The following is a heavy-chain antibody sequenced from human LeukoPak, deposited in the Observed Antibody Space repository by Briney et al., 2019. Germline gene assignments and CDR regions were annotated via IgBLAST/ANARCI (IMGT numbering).Heavy chain of an antibody. Sequence: PGGSLRLSCSASGFTFNIYAMHWVRQAPGKWLEYVSAISTDGGGTYYADSVKGRFTISRDNSKNTLYLQMSSLRTEDTAVYYCVKYHNSCYSVWGQGTLVAVSS. CDR3: VKYHNSCYSV. CDR1: GFTFNIYA. J-gene: IGHJ4*02. D-gene: IGHD2-21*01. CDR2: ISTDGGGT. V-gene: IGHV3-64D*06.